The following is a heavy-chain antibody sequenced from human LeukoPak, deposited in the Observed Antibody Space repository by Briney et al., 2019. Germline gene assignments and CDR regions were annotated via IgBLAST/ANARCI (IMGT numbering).Heavy chain of an antibody. D-gene: IGHD3-22*01. CDR3: ARDGFYYYDSSGYDY. V-gene: IGHV3-11*01. Sequence: PGGSLRLSCAASGFTFSDYYMSWIRQAPGKGLEWVSYISSSGSTKYYADSVKGRFTISRDNAKNSLYLQMNSLRAEDTAVYYCARDGFYYYDSSGYDYWGQGTLVTVSS. CDR1: GFTFSDYY. CDR2: ISSSGSTK. J-gene: IGHJ4*02.